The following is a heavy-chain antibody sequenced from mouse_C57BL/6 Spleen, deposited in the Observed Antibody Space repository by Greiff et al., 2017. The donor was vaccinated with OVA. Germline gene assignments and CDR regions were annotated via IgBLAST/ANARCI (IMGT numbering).Heavy chain of an antibody. CDR1: GYTFTSYW. CDR3: ARRDSSGYDD. J-gene: IGHJ2*01. Sequence: QVQLQQPGAELVRPGSSVTLSCKASGYTFTSYWMHWVKQRPIQGLEWIGNIDPSDSETPYNQKFKDKATLTVDKSSSTAYMQLSSLTSEDSAVXYCARRDSSGYDDGGQGTTLTVSS. CDR2: IDPSDSET. D-gene: IGHD3-2*01. V-gene: IGHV1-52*01.